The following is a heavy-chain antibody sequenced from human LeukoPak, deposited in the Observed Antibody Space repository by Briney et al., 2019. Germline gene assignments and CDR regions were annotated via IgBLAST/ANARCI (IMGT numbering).Heavy chain of an antibody. J-gene: IGHJ4*02. CDR3: ARGDLTWEHITGFDS. D-gene: IGHD1-26*01. CDR1: GFTFSSYA. V-gene: IGHV3-30*04. Sequence: PGGSLRLSCAASGFTFSSYAMHWVRQAPGKGLEWVAVISYDGSNKYYADSVKGRFTISRDNSKSTLYLQMNSLRAEDTAVYYCARGDLTWEHITGFDSWGQGSLVTVSS. CDR2: ISYDGSNK.